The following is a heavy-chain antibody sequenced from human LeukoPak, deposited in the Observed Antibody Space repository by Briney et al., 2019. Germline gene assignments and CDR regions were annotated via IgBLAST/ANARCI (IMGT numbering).Heavy chain of an antibody. V-gene: IGHV3-21*01. Sequence: GGSLRLSCAASGFTFRNSNINWVRQAPGKGLEWVSSISSSSSYIYYADSVKGRFTISRDNAKNSLYLQMNSLRAEDTAVYYCATARVITMVRGVIEDYWGQGTLVTVSS. CDR1: GFTFRNSN. CDR2: ISSSSSYI. CDR3: ATARVITMVRGVIEDY. J-gene: IGHJ4*02. D-gene: IGHD3-10*01.